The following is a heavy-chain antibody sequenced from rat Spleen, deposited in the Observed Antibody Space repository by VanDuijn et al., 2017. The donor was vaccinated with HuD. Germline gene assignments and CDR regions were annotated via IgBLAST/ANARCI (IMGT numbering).Heavy chain of an antibody. CDR3: ARDGGVFDY. CDR2: ICADGVNT. CDR1: GFTFSNYW. D-gene: IGHD4-3*01. Sequence: EVQLVETGGGFVQPGRSLKLSCVASGFTFSNYWMYWVRQAPGKGLEWVSSICADGVNTYYPDSVKGRFTISRDNAENTVYLQMNSLQTEDIATYYCARDGGVFDYWGQGVMVTVSS. V-gene: IGHV5-58*01. J-gene: IGHJ2*01.